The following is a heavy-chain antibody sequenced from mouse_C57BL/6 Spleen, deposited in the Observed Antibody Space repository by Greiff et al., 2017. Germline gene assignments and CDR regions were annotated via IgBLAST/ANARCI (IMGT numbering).Heavy chain of an antibody. Sequence: VQLRQSGAELVRPGASVKLSCKASGYTFTDYYINWVKQRPGQGLEWIARIYPGSGNTYYNETFKGKATLAAEKSSSTAYMQLSSLTSEDSAVYFCARDDYYGRGGAMDYWGQGTSVTVSS. CDR2: IYPGSGNT. V-gene: IGHV1-76*01. J-gene: IGHJ4*01. CDR3: ARDDYYGRGGAMDY. CDR1: GYTFTDYY. D-gene: IGHD1-1*01.